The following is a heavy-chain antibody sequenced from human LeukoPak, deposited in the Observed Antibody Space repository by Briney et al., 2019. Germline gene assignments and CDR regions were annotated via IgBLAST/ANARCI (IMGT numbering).Heavy chain of an antibody. V-gene: IGHV3-74*01. CDR2: INSDGSSI. Sequence: GGSLRLSCAASGFTFSSYGMPWVRQAPGKGLVWVSRINSDGSSITYADSVKGRFTISRDNAKNTLYLQMNSLRAEDTAVYYCAKGIYSSGWSYFDYWGHGTLVTVSS. CDR3: AKGIYSSGWSYFDY. J-gene: IGHJ4*01. CDR1: GFTFSSYG. D-gene: IGHD6-19*01.